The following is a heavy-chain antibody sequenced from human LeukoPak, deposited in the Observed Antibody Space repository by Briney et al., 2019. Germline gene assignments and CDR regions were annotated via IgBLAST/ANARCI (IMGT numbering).Heavy chain of an antibody. J-gene: IGHJ4*02. CDR3: AKDSFPGSSGWYYFDY. V-gene: IGHV3-23*01. Sequence: GGSLRLSCAASGFTFSSYAMSWVRQAPGKGLEWVSGISGSGGSTHYADSVKGRFTISRDNSKNTLYLQMNSLRVEDTAVYYCAKDSFPGSSGWYYFDYWGQGTLVTVSS. CDR2: ISGSGGST. CDR1: GFTFSSYA. D-gene: IGHD6-19*01.